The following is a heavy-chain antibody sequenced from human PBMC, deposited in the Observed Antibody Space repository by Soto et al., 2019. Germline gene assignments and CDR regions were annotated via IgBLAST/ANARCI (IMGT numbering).Heavy chain of an antibody. Sequence: GGSLRLSCASSGFTFSSYDMHWVRQATGKGLEWVSAIGTAGDTYYPGSVKGRFTISRENAKNSLYLQMNKLRAGDAAVYYCARGGIRTPHYYYYYYMDVWGKGTTVTVSS. V-gene: IGHV3-13*01. CDR3: ARGGIRTPHYYYYYYMDV. J-gene: IGHJ6*03. CDR1: GFTFSSYD. CDR2: IGTAGDT.